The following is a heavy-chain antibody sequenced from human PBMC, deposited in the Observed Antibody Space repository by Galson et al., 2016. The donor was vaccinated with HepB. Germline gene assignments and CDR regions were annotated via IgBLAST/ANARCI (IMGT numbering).Heavy chain of an antibody. D-gene: IGHD2-8*01. CDR2: IYNSGST. CDR1: GGSVSIGNYY. V-gene: IGHV4-61*01. Sequence: ETLSLTCTVSGGSVSIGNYYWSWIRQPPGKGLEWIGNIYNSGSTKYNPSLKSRVTISVDTSKNQFSLKVSSVTAADTAVYYCTLYCDNGRCTGDYSFYGMDVWGQGTTVTVSS. CDR3: TLYCDNGRCTGDYSFYGMDV. J-gene: IGHJ6*02.